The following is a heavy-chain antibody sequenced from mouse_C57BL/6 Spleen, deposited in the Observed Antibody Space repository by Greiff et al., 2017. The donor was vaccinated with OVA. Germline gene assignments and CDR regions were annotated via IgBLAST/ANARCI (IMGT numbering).Heavy chain of an antibody. CDR1: GFTFSSYA. J-gene: IGHJ2*01. V-gene: IGHV5-4*03. Sequence: EVMLVESWGGLVKPGGSLKLSCAASGFTFSSYAMSWVRQTPEKRLEWVATISDGGSYTYYPDNVKGRFTISRDNAKNNLYLQMSHLKSEDTAMYYCARGPSLDYWGQGTTLTVSS. CDR3: ARGPSLDY. CDR2: ISDGGSYT.